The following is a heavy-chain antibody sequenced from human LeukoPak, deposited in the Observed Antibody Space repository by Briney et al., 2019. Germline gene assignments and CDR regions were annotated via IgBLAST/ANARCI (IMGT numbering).Heavy chain of an antibody. CDR1: GFTFSSYA. CDR2: ISWNSGSI. D-gene: IGHD5-12*01. CDR3: AKDIVATIGSSRSFFDY. Sequence: GGSLRLSCAASGFTFSSYAMSWVRQAPGKGLEWVSGISWNSGSIGYADSVKGRFTISRDNAKNSLYLQMNSLRAEDTALYYCAKDIVATIGSSRSFFDYWGQGTLVTVSS. V-gene: IGHV3-9*01. J-gene: IGHJ4*02.